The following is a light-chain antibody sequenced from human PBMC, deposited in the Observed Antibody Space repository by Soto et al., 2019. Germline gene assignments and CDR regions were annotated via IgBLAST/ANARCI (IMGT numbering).Light chain of an antibody. CDR2: GAS. CDR1: QSVDST. J-gene: IGKJ1*01. V-gene: IGKV3-15*01. CDR3: QKYNNWPWT. Sequence: ETVMTQSPATLSVSPGERATLSCRASQSVDSTLAWYQQKPGQAPRLLIYGASTRAPGFPARFSGSGSGTDFTLTISSLQSEDFAVYYCQKYNNWPWTFGQGTKVDIK.